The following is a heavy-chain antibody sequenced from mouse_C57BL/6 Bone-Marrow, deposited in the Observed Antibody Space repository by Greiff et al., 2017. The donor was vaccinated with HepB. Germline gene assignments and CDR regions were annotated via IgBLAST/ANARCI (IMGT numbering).Heavy chain of an antibody. V-gene: IGHV1-47*01. J-gene: IGHJ4*01. CDR2: FHPYNDDT. Sequence: QVQLKESGAELVKPGASVKMSCKASGYTFTTYPIEWMKQTHGKSLEWIGNFHPYNDDTKYNEKFKGKATLTVEKSSSTVYLELSRLTSDDSAVYYCARRGYDGDAMDYWGQGTSVTVSS. D-gene: IGHD2-2*01. CDR1: GYTFTTYP. CDR3: ARRGYDGDAMDY.